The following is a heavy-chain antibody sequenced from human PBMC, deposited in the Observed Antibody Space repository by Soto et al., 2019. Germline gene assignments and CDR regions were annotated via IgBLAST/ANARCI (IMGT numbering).Heavy chain of an antibody. D-gene: IGHD3-10*01. CDR2: IYYSGST. CDR3: ARRIGVRGGYFDY. Sequence: SETLSLTGTVSGGSISSSSYYWGWIRQPPGKGLEWIGSIYYSGSTYYNPSLKSRVTISVDTSKNQFSLKLSSVTAADTAVYYCARRIGVRGGYFDYWGQGTLVTVSS. J-gene: IGHJ4*02. V-gene: IGHV4-39*01. CDR1: GGSISSSSYY.